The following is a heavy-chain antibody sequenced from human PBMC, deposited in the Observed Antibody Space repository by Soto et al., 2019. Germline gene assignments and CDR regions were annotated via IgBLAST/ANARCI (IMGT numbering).Heavy chain of an antibody. CDR2: INSYGSST. Sequence: EVQLVESGGGLVQPGGSLRLSCAASGFTFSSYWMHWVRQAPGKGLVWVSRINSYGSSTSYADSVKGRFTISRDNAKKTLYLQMNRLRAEDTAVYYCASSPLHSPYYYYGMDVWGQGTTVTVSS. D-gene: IGHD4-4*01. CDR3: ASSPLHSPYYYYGMDV. J-gene: IGHJ6*02. V-gene: IGHV3-74*01. CDR1: GFTFSSYW.